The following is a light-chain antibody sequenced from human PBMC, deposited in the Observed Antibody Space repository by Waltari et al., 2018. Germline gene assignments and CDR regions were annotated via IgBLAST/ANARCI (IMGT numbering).Light chain of an antibody. Sequence: IQMSQSPSALAASVGDRITITCRASQVFSSCLNWYKKKPGNAPRLLIYYANSLESGVPSRFSGSGSGTEFTLTISSLQPEDFATYYCQQGNSNPYSFGQGTKVEIK. V-gene: IGKV1-13*02. J-gene: IGKJ2*03. CDR2: YAN. CDR3: QQGNSNPYS. CDR1: QVFSSC.